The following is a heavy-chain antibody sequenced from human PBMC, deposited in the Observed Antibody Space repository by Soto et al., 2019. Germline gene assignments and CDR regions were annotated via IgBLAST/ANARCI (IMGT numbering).Heavy chain of an antibody. Sequence: QVQLQESGPGLVKPSQTLSLTCTVSGVSISSGGYYWSWIRQHPGKGLEWTGYIYYTGSTYYNPSLKRRVTMSLDTSKNQFSLKLSSVTVADTAVYYCARGSQLERDALDIWGQWTMVTVSS. CDR1: GVSISSGGYY. CDR2: IYYTGST. V-gene: IGHV4-31*03. CDR3: ARGSQLERDALDI. J-gene: IGHJ3*02. D-gene: IGHD1-1*01.